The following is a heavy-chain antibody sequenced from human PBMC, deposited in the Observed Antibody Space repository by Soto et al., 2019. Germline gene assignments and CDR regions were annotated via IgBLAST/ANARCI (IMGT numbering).Heavy chain of an antibody. CDR1: GYSFTTYR. CDR2: ISPADSNI. V-gene: IGHV5-51*01. CDR3: AITTSDWWLAFDF. Sequence: GESLKISCKGSGYSFTTYRIGWVRQMPGKGLEWMGIISPADSNIRYSPSFQGHVTISADKSISTAYLQWSSLKASDTAMYYCAITTSDWWLAFDFWGQGTLVTVSS. D-gene: IGHD6-19*01. J-gene: IGHJ4*01.